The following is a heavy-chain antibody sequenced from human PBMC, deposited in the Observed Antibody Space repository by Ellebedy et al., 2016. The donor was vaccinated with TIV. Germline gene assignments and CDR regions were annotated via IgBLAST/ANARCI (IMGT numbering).Heavy chain of an antibody. CDR1: GFTFPSYW. V-gene: IGHV3-7*03. CDR3: VRDGAHGDYYPDYYGMDV. J-gene: IGHJ6*02. Sequence: GGSLRLSCAASGFTFPSYWMSWVRQAPGKGLEWVANINQEGSRIYYVDSVKGRFTISRDNAKNSVYLRMHTLRVEDTAVYHCVRDGAHGDYYPDYYGMDVWGQGTTVTVSS. CDR2: INQEGSRI. D-gene: IGHD3-22*01.